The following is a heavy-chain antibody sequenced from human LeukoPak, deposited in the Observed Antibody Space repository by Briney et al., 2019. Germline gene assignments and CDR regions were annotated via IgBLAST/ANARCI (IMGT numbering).Heavy chain of an antibody. Sequence: GGSLGLSCAASGFTFSSYGMHWVRQAPGKGLEWVAVIWYDGSNKYYADSVKGRFTISRDNSKNTLYLQMNSLRAEDTAVYYCAREFKGNYYGSGKLDYWGQGTLVTVSS. J-gene: IGHJ4*02. CDR2: IWYDGSNK. V-gene: IGHV3-33*01. CDR3: AREFKGNYYGSGKLDY. D-gene: IGHD3-10*01. CDR1: GFTFSSYG.